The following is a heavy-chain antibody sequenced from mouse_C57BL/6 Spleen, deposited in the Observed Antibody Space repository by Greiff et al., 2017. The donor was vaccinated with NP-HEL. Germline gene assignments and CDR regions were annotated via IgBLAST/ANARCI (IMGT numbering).Heavy chain of an antibody. CDR3: ARSPSNWVDY. J-gene: IGHJ2*01. CDR1: GYTFTSYW. D-gene: IGHD4-1*01. V-gene: IGHV1-64*01. Sequence: QVQLQQSGAELVKPGASVKLSCKASGYTFTSYWMHWVKQRPGQGLEWIGMIHPNSGSTNYNEKFKSKATLTVDKSSSTAYMQLSSLTSEDSAVYYCARSPSNWVDYWGQGTTLTVSS. CDR2: IHPNSGST.